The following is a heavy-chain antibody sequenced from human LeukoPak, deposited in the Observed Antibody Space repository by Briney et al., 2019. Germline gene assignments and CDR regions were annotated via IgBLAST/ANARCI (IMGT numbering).Heavy chain of an antibody. V-gene: IGHV4-39*01. CDR1: GDSISSTNYY. D-gene: IGHD6-19*01. CDR3: ATSGWYLLPGVY. J-gene: IGHJ4*02. Sequence: SSETLSLTCTVSGDSISSTNYYWGWIRQPPGKGLEWIGSIYYSGSTYYNPSLESRVTISVDTSKNQFSLKLSSVTAADTAVYYCATSGWYLLPGVYWGQGTLVTVSS. CDR2: IYYSGST.